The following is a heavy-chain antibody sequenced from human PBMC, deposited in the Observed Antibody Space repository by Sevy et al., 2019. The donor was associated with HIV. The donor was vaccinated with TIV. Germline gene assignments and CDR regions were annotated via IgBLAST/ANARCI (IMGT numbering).Heavy chain of an antibody. J-gene: IGHJ6*02. CDR2: INPNSGNT. Sequence: ASVKVSCKASGYTFTSYDINWVRQATGQGLEWMGWINPNSGNTGYAQKFQGRVTMTRNTSISTAYMELSSLRSEDTAVYYCARGGDYCSSTSCYGRYYYYYGMDVWGQGTTVTVSS. D-gene: IGHD2-2*01. CDR3: ARGGDYCSSTSCYGRYYYYYGMDV. V-gene: IGHV1-8*01. CDR1: GYTFTSYD.